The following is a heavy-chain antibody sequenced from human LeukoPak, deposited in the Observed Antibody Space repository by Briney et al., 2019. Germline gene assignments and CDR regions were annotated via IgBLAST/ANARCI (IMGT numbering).Heavy chain of an antibody. CDR1: GGSFSGYY. Sequence: SETLSLTCAVYGGSFSGYYWSWIRQPPGKGLEWIGEINHSGSTNYNPSLKSRVTISVDTSTTKFSLKLSSVTAADTAVYYCARGMHYDSSGYDYYGMDVWGQGTTVTVSS. V-gene: IGHV4-34*01. CDR2: INHSGST. J-gene: IGHJ6*02. D-gene: IGHD3-22*01. CDR3: ARGMHYDSSGYDYYGMDV.